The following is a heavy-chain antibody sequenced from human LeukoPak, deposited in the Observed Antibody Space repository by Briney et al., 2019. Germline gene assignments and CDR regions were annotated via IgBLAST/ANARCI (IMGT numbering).Heavy chain of an antibody. CDR1: GGSINRYY. Sequence: PSDTLSLTCTVSGGSINRYYWSWIRQPPRKALDWIGYIYYSGSTNYNPSLKSRVTISVDTSKNQFSLKLTSVTAADTAVYYCAIHPTSMTRVTKGWFDPWGQGTLVTVSS. CDR3: AIHPTSMTRVTKGWFDP. CDR2: IYYSGST. J-gene: IGHJ5*02. D-gene: IGHD4-17*01. V-gene: IGHV4-59*07.